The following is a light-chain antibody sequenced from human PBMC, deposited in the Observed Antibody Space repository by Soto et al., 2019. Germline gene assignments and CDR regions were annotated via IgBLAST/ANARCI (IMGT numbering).Light chain of an antibody. V-gene: IGLV1-51*01. CDR1: SSNIWNNY. CDR2: DNT. Sequence: QSVLTQPPSVSAAPGQKVTISCSGSSSNIWNNYVAWYQHLPGAAPKLLIYDNTHRPSGITDRFSGSKSGTSATLGITGLQPGDEADYYFATWDSSLSVVLFGGWTKLTVL. CDR3: ATWDSSLSVVL. J-gene: IGLJ2*01.